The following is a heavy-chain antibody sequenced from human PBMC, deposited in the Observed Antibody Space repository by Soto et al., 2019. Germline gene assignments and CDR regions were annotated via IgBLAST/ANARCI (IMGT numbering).Heavy chain of an antibody. D-gene: IGHD3-22*01. CDR3: ARDPHHTDSSGYYVSSGNFHS. V-gene: IGHV4-31*03. CDR1: GGSISSGGYY. J-gene: IGHJ4*02. Sequence: KASETLSLTCTVSGGSISSGGYYWNWLRQHPXKGLEWIGYTYYSGNTYYNPTLKSRVTISVDTSKNQFSLGLRSVAAAVTAVYYCARDPHHTDSSGYYVSSGNFHSRGQGILVTVSS. CDR2: TYYSGNT.